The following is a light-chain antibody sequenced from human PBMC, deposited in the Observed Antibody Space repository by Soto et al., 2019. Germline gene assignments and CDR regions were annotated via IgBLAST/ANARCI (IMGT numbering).Light chain of an antibody. CDR3: QQLHSYPFT. V-gene: IGKV1-9*01. CDR1: QGVSSS. Sequence: QLTPYTPFLFGSVGDRVTIPCRASQGVSSSLAWYHQQPGKAPKLLIYAATTLQSGVPSRFSGSGSGTDFTLTINSLQPEDFATYYCQQLHSYPFTFGQGTQRETK. CDR2: AAT. J-gene: IGKJ5*01.